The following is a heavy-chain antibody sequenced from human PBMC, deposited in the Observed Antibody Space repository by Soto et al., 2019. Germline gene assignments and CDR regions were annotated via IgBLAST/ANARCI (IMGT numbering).Heavy chain of an antibody. D-gene: IGHD6-13*01. CDR3: ARHPRYSSSWLTYYYYYGMDV. Sequence: QLQLQESGPGLVKPSETLSLTCTVSGGSISSSSYYWGWIRQPPGKGLEWIGSIYYSGSTYYNPSLKRRVTISVDTSKNQFSLKLSSVTAADTAVYYCARHPRYSSSWLTYYYYYGMDVWGQGTTVTVSS. J-gene: IGHJ6*02. CDR2: IYYSGST. CDR1: GGSISSSSYY. V-gene: IGHV4-39*01.